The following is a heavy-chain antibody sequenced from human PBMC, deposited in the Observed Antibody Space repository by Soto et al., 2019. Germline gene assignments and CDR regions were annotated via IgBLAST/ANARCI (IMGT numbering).Heavy chain of an antibody. CDR2: IYHSGNT. CDR1: GGSISSGGYS. CDR3: ARAGSGYSTSWHYVEY. Sequence: QLQLQESGSGLVKPSQTLSLTCAVSGGSISSGGYSWSWIRQPPGKGLEWIGYIYHSGNTHYNQALMSRVIISLDRSKNQFSLKLTSMTAADTAVYYCARAGSGYSTSWHYVEYWGQVTLGTVSS. V-gene: IGHV4-30-2*01. D-gene: IGHD2-2*01. J-gene: IGHJ4*02.